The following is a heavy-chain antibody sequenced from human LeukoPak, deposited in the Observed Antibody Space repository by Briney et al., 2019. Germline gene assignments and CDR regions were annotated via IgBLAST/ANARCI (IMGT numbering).Heavy chain of an antibody. D-gene: IGHD6-19*01. Sequence: GGSLRLSCAASGFTVSSNYMSWVRQAPGKGLEWVSVIYSGGSTYYADSVKGRFTISRDNSKNTLYVQMNSLRAEDTAVYYCAKGTPGIAVTGTGYFQHWGQGTLVTVSS. CDR1: GFTVSSNY. CDR3: AKGTPGIAVTGTGYFQH. CDR2: IYSGGST. J-gene: IGHJ1*01. V-gene: IGHV3-66*01.